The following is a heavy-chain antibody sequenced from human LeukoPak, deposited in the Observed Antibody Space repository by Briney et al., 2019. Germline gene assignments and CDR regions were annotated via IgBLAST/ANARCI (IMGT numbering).Heavy chain of an antibody. CDR2: IYHNGNT. D-gene: IGHD5-24*01. CDR1: SGSISTYY. J-gene: IGHJ4*02. Sequence: SETLSLTCTVSSGSISTYYWSWIRQPPGKGLEWIGYIYHNGNTNYNPSLKSRVTLSVDTSKNQFSLKLSSVTAADAAVYYCARDYLGRYEMASIDYWGQGTLVTVSS. V-gene: IGHV4-59*01. CDR3: ARDYLGRYEMASIDY.